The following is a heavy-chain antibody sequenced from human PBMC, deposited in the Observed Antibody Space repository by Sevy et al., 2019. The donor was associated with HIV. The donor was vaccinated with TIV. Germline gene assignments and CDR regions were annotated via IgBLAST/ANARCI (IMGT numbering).Heavy chain of an antibody. CDR3: ATKGGSGPNDAFDT. J-gene: IGHJ3*02. D-gene: IGHD3-10*01. CDR2: IKQDGSEK. V-gene: IGHV3-7*01. CDR1: GFSFSWYW. Sequence: GGSLRLSCVASGFSFSWYWMSWVRQTPEKGLEWVANIKQDGSEKNYVDSVKGRFTISRDNAKNSLYLQMNTLRVDDTAVYYCATKGGSGPNDAFDTWGQGTMVTVSS.